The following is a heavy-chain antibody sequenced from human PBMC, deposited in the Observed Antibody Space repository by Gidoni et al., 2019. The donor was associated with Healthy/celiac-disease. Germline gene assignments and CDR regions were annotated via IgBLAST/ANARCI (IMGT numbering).Heavy chain of an antibody. Sequence: QITFKESGPTLVKPTQTLTLTCTFSGFSLSTSGVGVGWIRQPPGKALEWLALIYWDDDKRYSPSLKSRLTITKDTSKNQVVLTMTNMDPVDTATYYCAHSGSSSWYSLDAFDIWGQGTMVTVSS. J-gene: IGHJ3*02. D-gene: IGHD6-13*01. CDR1: GFSLSTSGVG. V-gene: IGHV2-5*02. CDR3: AHSGSSSWYSLDAFDI. CDR2: IYWDDDK.